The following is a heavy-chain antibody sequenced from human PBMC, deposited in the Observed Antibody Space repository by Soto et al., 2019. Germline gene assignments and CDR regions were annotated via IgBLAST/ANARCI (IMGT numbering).Heavy chain of an antibody. J-gene: IGHJ6*02. CDR2: IYYSGST. V-gene: IGHV4-61*01. D-gene: IGHD6-6*01. CDR3: ARDDGYSSSNFDYYYYGMDV. Sequence: SETLSLTCTVSGGSVSSGSYYWSWIRQPPGKGLEWIGYIYYSGSTNYNPSLKSRVTISVDTSKNQFSLKLSSVTAADTAVYYCARDDGYSSSNFDYYYYGMDVWGQGTTVTVSS. CDR1: GGSVSSGSYY.